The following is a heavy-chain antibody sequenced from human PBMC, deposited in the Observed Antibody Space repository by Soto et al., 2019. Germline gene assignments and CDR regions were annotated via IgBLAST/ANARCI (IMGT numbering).Heavy chain of an antibody. CDR1: GFTFSSYA. V-gene: IGHV3-23*01. J-gene: IGHJ4*02. CDR2: ISGSGGST. CDR3: AKSDPYSSGWYPGGDY. D-gene: IGHD6-19*01. Sequence: GGSLRLSCAASGFTFSSYAMSWVRQAPGKGLEWVSAISGSGGSTYYADSVKGRFTISRDNSKNTLYLQMNSLRAEDTAVYYCAKSDPYSSGWYPGGDYWGQGTLVTVSS.